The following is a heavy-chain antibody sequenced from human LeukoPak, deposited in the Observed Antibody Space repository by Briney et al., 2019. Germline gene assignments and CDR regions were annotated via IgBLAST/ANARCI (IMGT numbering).Heavy chain of an antibody. D-gene: IGHD3-22*01. V-gene: IGHV4-34*01. Sequence: SETLSLTCAVYGGSFSGYYWSWIRQPPGKGLEWIGEINHSGSTNYNPSLKSRVTISVDTSKNQFSLKLSSVTAADTAVYYCARHSGNYYYDSSGYYYFDYWGQGTLVTVSS. CDR1: GGSFSGYY. J-gene: IGHJ4*02. CDR3: ARHSGNYYYDSSGYYYFDY. CDR2: INHSGST.